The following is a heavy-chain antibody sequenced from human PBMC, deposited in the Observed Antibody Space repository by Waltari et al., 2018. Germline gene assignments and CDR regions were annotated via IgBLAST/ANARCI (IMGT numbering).Heavy chain of an antibody. J-gene: IGHJ3*01. CDR2: IFSNDEK. CDR1: GFPLSNPRLG. V-gene: IGHV2-26*01. CDR3: APVNGVFGYYEHDAFDV. D-gene: IGHD4-17*01. Sequence: QVTLTESGPVLVKPTETLTLTCTVSGFPLSNPRLGVSWIRHSPGKALEWLAHIFSNDEKFYHPSLMTRLNISEDTSRSQVVLTVTNIASVDTATYHCAPVNGVFGYYEHDAFDVWGRGTMVTVSS.